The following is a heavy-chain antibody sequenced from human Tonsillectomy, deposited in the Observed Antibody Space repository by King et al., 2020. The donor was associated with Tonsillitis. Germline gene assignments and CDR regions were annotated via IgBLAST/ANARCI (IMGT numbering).Heavy chain of an antibody. V-gene: IGHV1-2*02. D-gene: IGHD3-3*01. CDR2: INPNSGGT. CDR1: GYTFTDYF. J-gene: IGHJ5*02. Sequence: VQLVESGAEVKKPGASVKVSCKASGYTFTDYFIHWVRQAPGQGLEWMGWINPNSGGTNYAQKFQGRVTMTRDTSISTAYMELTRLISDDTAVYFCARHLSGDLNWFDPWGQGTLLTVSS. CDR3: ARHLSGDLNWFDP.